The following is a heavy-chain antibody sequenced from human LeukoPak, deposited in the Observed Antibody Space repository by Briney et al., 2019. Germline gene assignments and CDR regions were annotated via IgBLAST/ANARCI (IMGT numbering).Heavy chain of an antibody. CDR2: IYHSGST. Sequence: SGTLSLTCAVSGGSISSSNWWSWVRQPPGKGLEWIGEIYHSGSTNYNPSLKSRVTISVDTSKNQFSLKLSSVTAADTAVYYCAGRSDSGRPFDYWAREPWSPSP. CDR3: AGRSDSGRPFDY. V-gene: IGHV4-4*02. D-gene: IGHD4-17*01. CDR1: GGSISSSNW. J-gene: IGHJ4*02.